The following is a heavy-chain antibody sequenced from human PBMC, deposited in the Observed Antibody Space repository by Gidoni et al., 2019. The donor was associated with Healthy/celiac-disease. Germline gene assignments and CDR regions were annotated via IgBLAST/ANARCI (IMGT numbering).Heavy chain of an antibody. D-gene: IGHD6-13*01. Sequence: QVQLVESGGGVVQPGRYLRLSCAASGFTFSSYGVLWVRQAPGKGLEGVVVIWYYGSNKYFADSVKGRFTISRDNSKNTLYLQMNSLRAEDTAVYYCARGGSYIAAAGTPPDYWGQGTLVTVSS. CDR3: ARGGSYIAAAGTPPDY. V-gene: IGHV3-33*01. CDR2: IWYYGSNK. J-gene: IGHJ4*02. CDR1: GFTFSSYG.